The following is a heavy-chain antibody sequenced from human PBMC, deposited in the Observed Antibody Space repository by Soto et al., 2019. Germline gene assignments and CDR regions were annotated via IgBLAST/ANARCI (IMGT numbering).Heavy chain of an antibody. V-gene: IGHV1-18*01. CDR1: GYPFTSYG. CDR2: ISAYNGNT. J-gene: IGHJ4*02. D-gene: IGHD3-3*01. CDR3: ARGTGSYDFWSGYPDY. Sequence: QVQLVQSGAEVKKPGASVKVSCQASGYPFTSYGISWVRQAPGQGLEWMGWISAYNGNTNYAQKLQGRVTRTTDTSTSTAYMELRSLRSDDTAVYYCARGTGSYDFWSGYPDYWGQGPLVTVSS.